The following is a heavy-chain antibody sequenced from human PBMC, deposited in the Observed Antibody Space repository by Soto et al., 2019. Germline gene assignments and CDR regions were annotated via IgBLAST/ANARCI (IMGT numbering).Heavy chain of an antibody. J-gene: IGHJ5*02. D-gene: IGHD6-13*01. CDR1: GASMNSYH. V-gene: IGHV4-4*07. Sequence: SETLSLTCTVSGASMNSYHWSWIRQPAGKGLEWIGHIHSSGSTNYNPSLKSRVTMSVDTSKNQFSLRLMSLTAADTAVYYCARDQGVAAAGITWFDPWGQGSLVTVLL. CDR2: IHSSGST. CDR3: ARDQGVAAAGITWFDP.